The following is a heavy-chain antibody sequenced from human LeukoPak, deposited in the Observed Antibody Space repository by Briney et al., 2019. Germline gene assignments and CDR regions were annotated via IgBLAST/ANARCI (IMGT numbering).Heavy chain of an antibody. D-gene: IGHD3-22*01. J-gene: IGHJ4*02. V-gene: IGHV1-2*02. CDR3: ARDRLVVISPFDY. Sequence: ASVKVSCKASGYTFTGYYMHWVRQAPGQGLEWMGWINPNSGGTNYAQKFQGRVTMTEDTSTSTAYMELRSLRSDDTAVYYCARDRLVVISPFDYWGQGTLVTVSS. CDR1: GYTFTGYY. CDR2: INPNSGGT.